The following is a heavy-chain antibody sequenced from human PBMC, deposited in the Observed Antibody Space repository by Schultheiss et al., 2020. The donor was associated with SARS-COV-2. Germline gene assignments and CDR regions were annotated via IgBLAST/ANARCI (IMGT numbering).Heavy chain of an antibody. CDR1: GYSFTSYW. V-gene: IGHV5-51*01. CDR3: ARVLDYAGTTLFLQY. Sequence: GGSLRLSCKGSGYSFTSYWIGWVRQMPGKGLEWMGIIYPGDSDTKYSPSFQGQVTISADKSISTAYLQWISLKASDTAMYYCARVLDYAGTTLFLQYWGQGTLVTVSS. J-gene: IGHJ1*01. CDR2: IYPGDSDT. D-gene: IGHD4-23*01.